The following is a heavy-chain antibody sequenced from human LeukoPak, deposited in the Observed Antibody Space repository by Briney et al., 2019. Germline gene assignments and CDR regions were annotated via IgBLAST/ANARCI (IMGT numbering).Heavy chain of an antibody. CDR3: ARVGKNGWDFDH. CDR1: GFTFSAYW. D-gene: IGHD6-19*01. V-gene: IGHV3-7*01. J-gene: IGHJ4*02. CDR2: INEAGSLK. Sequence: HPGESLRLSCAASGFTFSAYWVTWVRQAPGKGPEWVTIINEAGSLKYYVDSVKGRFTISRDNTKNSLYLQMSTLRVEDTAVYYCARVGKNGWDFDHWGQGTLVTVSS.